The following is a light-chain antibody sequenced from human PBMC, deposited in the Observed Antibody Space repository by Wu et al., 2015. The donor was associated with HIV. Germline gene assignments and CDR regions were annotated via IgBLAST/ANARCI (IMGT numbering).Light chain of an antibody. CDR3: QQYNSYSVT. CDR1: QGINNY. V-gene: IGKV1-9*01. CDR2: GAS. J-gene: IGKJ4*01. Sequence: QLTQSPDSLSASVGDRVTITCRASQGINNYLAWYQQKPGKAPKLLIYGASTLQGGVPSRFSGSGSGTDFTLTISSLQPDDFATYYCQQYNSYSVTFGGGTKVEIK.